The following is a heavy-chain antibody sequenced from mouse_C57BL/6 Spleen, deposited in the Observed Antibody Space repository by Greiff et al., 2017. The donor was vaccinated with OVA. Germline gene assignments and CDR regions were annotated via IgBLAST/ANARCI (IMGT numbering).Heavy chain of an antibody. CDR2: INPSTGGT. CDR1: GYSFTGYY. D-gene: IGHD3-2*02. J-gene: IGHJ3*01. Sequence: VQLQQSGPELVKPGASVKISCKASGYSFTGYYMNWVKQSPEKSLEWIGEINPSTGGTTYNQKFKAKATLTVDQSSSTAYMQLKSLTSEDSAVDYCARKAQASGFAYWGQGTLVTVSA. CDR3: ARKAQASGFAY. V-gene: IGHV1-42*01.